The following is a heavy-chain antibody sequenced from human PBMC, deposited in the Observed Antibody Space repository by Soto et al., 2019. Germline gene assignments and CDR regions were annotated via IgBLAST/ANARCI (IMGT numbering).Heavy chain of an antibody. CDR1: GGSFSGYY. J-gene: IGHJ6*02. V-gene: IGHV4-34*01. Sequence: PSETLSLTFAVYGGSFSGYYWSWIRQPPGTGLEWIGEINHSGSTNYNPSLKSRVTISVDTSKNQFSLKLSSVTAADTAVYYCARGPKYYDFWSGYYKNYYYYGMDVWRQGTTVTVSS. CDR3: ARGPKYYDFWSGYYKNYYYYGMDV. D-gene: IGHD3-3*01. CDR2: INHSGST.